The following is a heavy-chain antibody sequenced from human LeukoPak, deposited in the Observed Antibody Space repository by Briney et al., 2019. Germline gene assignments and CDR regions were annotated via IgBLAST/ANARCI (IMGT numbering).Heavy chain of an antibody. V-gene: IGHV1-8*01. CDR3: ARVLKTEWLRLYYMDV. CDR1: GYTFTSYD. J-gene: IGHJ6*03. D-gene: IGHD5-12*01. Sequence: ASVKVSCKASGYTFTSYDINWVRQATGQGLEWMGWMNPNSGNTGYAQKFQGRVTMTRNTSISTAYMELSSLRSEDTAVYYCARVLKTEWLRLYYMDVWGKGTTVTVSS. CDR2: MNPNSGNT.